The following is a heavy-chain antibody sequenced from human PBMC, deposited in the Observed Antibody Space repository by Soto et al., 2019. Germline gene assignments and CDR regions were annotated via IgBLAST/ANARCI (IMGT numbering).Heavy chain of an antibody. Sequence: SETLSLTCAVYGGSFSGYYWSWIRQPPGKGLEWIGEINHGGSTNYNPSLKSRVTISVDTSKNQFSLKLSSVTAADTAVYYCARGHAIVVVVAATRFDPWGQGTLVTVSS. CDR3: ARGHAIVVVVAATRFDP. V-gene: IGHV4-34*01. CDR2: INHGGST. CDR1: GGSFSGYY. D-gene: IGHD2-15*01. J-gene: IGHJ5*02.